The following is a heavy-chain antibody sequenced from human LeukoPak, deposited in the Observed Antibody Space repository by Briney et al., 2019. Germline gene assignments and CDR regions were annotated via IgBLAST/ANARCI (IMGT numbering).Heavy chain of an antibody. CDR2: IIPIFGTA. CDR1: GGTFSSYA. CDR3: ATWVDTAMVSDY. J-gene: IGHJ4*02. Sequence: SVKVSCKASGGTFSSYAISWVRQAPGQGLEWMGGIIPIFGTANYAQKFQGRVTITADKSTSTAYMELSSLRSEDTAAYYCATWVDTAMVSDYWGQGTLVTVSS. D-gene: IGHD5-18*01. V-gene: IGHV1-69*06.